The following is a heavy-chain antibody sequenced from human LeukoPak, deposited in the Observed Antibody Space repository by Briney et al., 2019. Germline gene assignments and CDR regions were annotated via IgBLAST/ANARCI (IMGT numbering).Heavy chain of an antibody. CDR3: ARYPLSYSDYYMDV. CDR1: GFTFSIYY. V-gene: IGHV3-21*01. CDR2: IIIIGADI. J-gene: IGHJ6*03. Sequence: GGSLRLSCAASGFTFSIYYMTWVRQGPGKGLEWVSYIIIIGADIYYAHSVKGRFTISRDNAKNSLYLQMNSLRAEDSAVYYCARYPLSYSDYYMDVWGTGTTVTVSS. D-gene: IGHD2-15*01.